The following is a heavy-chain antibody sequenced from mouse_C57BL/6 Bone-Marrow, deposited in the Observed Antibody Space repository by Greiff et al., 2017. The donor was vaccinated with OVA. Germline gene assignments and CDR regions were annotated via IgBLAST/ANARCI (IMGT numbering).Heavy chain of an antibody. D-gene: IGHD1-1*01. CDR1: GFSITSDY. CDR2: ISYSGST. CDR3: ARYRFITTVVATRYFDV. J-gene: IGHJ1*03. Sequence: EVKLQESGPGLAKPFQTLSLTCSVTGFSITSDYWNWIRKFPGNKLEYMGYISYSGSTYYNPSLKSRISITRDTSKNQYYLQLNSVTTEDTATYYCARYRFITTVVATRYFDVWGTGTTVTVSS. V-gene: IGHV3-8*01.